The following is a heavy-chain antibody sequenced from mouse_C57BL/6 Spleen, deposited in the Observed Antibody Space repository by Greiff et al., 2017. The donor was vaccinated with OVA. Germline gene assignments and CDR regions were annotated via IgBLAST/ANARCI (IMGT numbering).Heavy chain of an antibody. CDR2: ISYDGSN. J-gene: IGHJ3*01. Sequence: DVKLQESGPGLVKPSQSLSLTCSVTGYSITSGYYWNWIRQFPGNKLEWMGYISYDGSNNYNPSLKNRISITRDTSKNQFFLKLNSVTTEDTATYYGARGDWPWFAYWGQGTLVTVSA. D-gene: IGHD3-3*01. V-gene: IGHV3-6*01. CDR1: GYSITSGYY. CDR3: ARGDWPWFAY.